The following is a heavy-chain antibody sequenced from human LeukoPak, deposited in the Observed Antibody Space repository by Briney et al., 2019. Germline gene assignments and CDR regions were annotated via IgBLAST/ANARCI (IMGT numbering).Heavy chain of an antibody. D-gene: IGHD2-21*01. J-gene: IGHJ4*02. CDR1: GFTFSSFW. V-gene: IGHV3-7*01. Sequence: GGSLRLSCAVSGFTFSSFWMSWVRQAPGKGLEWVAAIKEDGSEKNYVDSVKGRFTISGDNAKNSLFLQMNSLRPEDTAVYYCVRDRSRLIYWGQGTQVTVSS. CDR2: IKEDGSEK. CDR3: VRDRSRLIY.